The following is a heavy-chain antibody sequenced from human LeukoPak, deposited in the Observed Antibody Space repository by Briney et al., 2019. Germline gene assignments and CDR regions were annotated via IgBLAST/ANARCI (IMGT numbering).Heavy chain of an antibody. Sequence: GGSVRLSCAASGFSVVSYYMTWVRQAPGKGLEWVSVIYSGGAAFYTDSVKGRFTISRDGSKRTVYLQMNSLRAEDTAVYYCAKEQWLGKMNYFDYWGQGTLVTVSS. J-gene: IGHJ4*02. CDR3: AKEQWLGKMNYFDY. V-gene: IGHV3-53*01. CDR2: IYSGGAA. D-gene: IGHD6-19*01. CDR1: GFSVVSYY.